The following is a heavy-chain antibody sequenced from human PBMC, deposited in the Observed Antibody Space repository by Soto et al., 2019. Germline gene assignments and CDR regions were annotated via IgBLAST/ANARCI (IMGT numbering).Heavy chain of an antibody. Sequence: ASETLSLTCTVSGGSISSYYWSWIRQHPGKGLEWIGYIYYSGSTYYNPSLKSRVTISVDTSKNQFSLKLSSVTAADTAVYYCATNDYYDSSGLGIWGQGTLVTVSS. CDR2: IYYSGST. V-gene: IGHV4-59*06. CDR3: ATNDYYDSSGLGI. CDR1: GGSISSYY. J-gene: IGHJ4*02. D-gene: IGHD3-22*01.